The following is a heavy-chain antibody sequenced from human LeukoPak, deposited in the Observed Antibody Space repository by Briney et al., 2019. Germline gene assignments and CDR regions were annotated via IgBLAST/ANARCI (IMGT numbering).Heavy chain of an antibody. J-gene: IGHJ4*02. CDR1: GFTFSSYW. Sequence: GGSLRLSCAASGFTFSSYWMHWVRQAPGKGLVWVSYIKSDGRSTSYADSVKGRFTISRDNAKNTLYLQMNSLRAEDTAVYYCARNRGYTQDYWGQGTLVTVSS. CDR2: IKSDGRST. CDR3: ARNRGYTQDY. D-gene: IGHD5-12*01. V-gene: IGHV3-74*01.